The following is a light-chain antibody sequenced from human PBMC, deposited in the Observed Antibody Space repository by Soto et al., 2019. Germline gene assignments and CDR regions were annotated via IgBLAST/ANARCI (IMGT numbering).Light chain of an antibody. CDR3: QQRHMWPIT. V-gene: IGKV3-11*01. Sequence: EVVLTQSPVTLSLSPGERGTLSCRASQSFRGLLAWYQQKPGQAPRLLIYDAYKRATGIPPRFSGSGSGTDFTLTISSLEPEDSAVYYCQQRHMWPITFGQGTRLEIK. J-gene: IGKJ5*01. CDR2: DAY. CDR1: QSFRGL.